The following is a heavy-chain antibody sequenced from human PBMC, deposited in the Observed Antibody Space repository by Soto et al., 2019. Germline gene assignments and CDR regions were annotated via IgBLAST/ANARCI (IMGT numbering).Heavy chain of an antibody. Sequence: EVQLVESGGGLVQPVRSMRLSCAASGFTFDDYAMHWVRQAPGKGLEWVSGISWNSGSIGYADSVKGRFTISRDNAKNSLYLQMNSLRAEDTALYYCAKDMSVDTDYYFDYWGQGPLVTVSS. D-gene: IGHD5-18*01. CDR1: GFTFDDYA. CDR2: ISWNSGSI. J-gene: IGHJ4*02. V-gene: IGHV3-9*01. CDR3: AKDMSVDTDYYFDY.